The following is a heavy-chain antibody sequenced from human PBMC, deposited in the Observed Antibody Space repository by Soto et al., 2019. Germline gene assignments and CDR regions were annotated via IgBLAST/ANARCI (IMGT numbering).Heavy chain of an antibody. V-gene: IGHV1-3*01. CDR3: ARADSLWFGDPAAGY. CDR2: INAGNGNT. CDR1: GYTFTSYG. Sequence: ASVKVSCKASGYTFTSYGISWVRQAPGQRLEWMGWINAGNGNTKYSQKFQGRVTITRDTSASTAYMELSSLRSEDTAVYYCARADSLWFGDPAAGYWGQGTLVTVSS. J-gene: IGHJ4*02. D-gene: IGHD3-10*01.